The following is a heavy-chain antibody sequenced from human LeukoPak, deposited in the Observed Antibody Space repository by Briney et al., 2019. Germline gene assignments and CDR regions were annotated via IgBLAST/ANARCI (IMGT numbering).Heavy chain of an antibody. Sequence: GGSLRLSCAASGFTFSSYGMHWVRQAPGKGLEWVAVIWYDGSNKYYADSVKGRFTISRDNSKNTLYLQMNSLRTEDTAVYYCAKDLCSGGSCLHRNSLFDYWGQGTLVTVSS. D-gene: IGHD2-15*01. J-gene: IGHJ4*02. CDR1: GFTFSSYG. CDR2: IWYDGSNK. CDR3: AKDLCSGGSCLHRNSLFDY. V-gene: IGHV3-33*06.